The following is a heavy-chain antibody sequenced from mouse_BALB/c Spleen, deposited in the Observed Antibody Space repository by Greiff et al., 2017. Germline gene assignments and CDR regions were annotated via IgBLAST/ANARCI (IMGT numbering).Heavy chain of an antibody. Sequence: EVQLQQSGTVLVRPGASVKMSCKASGYSFTSYWMHWVKQRPGQGLEWIGAIYPGNSDTSYNQKFKGKAKLTAVTSASTAYMELSSLTTGDSAVYYCTSITTTTLDFAYWGQGTLVTVSA. J-gene: IGHJ3*01. V-gene: IGHV1-5*01. D-gene: IGHD1-2*01. CDR1: GYSFTSYW. CDR2: IYPGNSDT. CDR3: TSITTTTLDFAY.